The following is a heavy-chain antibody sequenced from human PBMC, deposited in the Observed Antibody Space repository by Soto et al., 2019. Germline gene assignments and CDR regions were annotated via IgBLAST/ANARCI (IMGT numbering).Heavy chain of an antibody. J-gene: IGHJ4*02. CDR1: GFTFSGSA. V-gene: IGHV3-73*01. CDR2: IRSKANSYAT. CDR3: TRSRYSGSYFPEYYCDY. D-gene: IGHD1-26*01. Sequence: GGSLRLSCAASGFTFSGSAMHWVRQASGKGLEWVGRIRSKANSYATAYAASVKGRFTISRDDSKNTAYLQMNSLKTEDTAVYYCTRSRYSGSYFPEYYCDYWGQGTLVTVSS.